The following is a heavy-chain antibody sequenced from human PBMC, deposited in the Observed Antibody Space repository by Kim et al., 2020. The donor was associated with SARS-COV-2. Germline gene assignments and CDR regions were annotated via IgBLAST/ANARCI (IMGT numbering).Heavy chain of an antibody. CDR2: INHSGST. CDR1: GGSFSGYY. J-gene: IGHJ6*02. Sequence: SETLSLTCAVYGGSFSGYYWSWIRQPPGKGLEWIGEINHSGSTNYNPSLKSRVTISVDTSKNQFSLKLSSVTAADTAVYYCARVKYSGWSGRKATPLMYYGMDVWGQGTTVTVSS. D-gene: IGHD1-26*01. V-gene: IGHV4-34*01. CDR3: ARVKYSGWSGRKATPLMYYGMDV.